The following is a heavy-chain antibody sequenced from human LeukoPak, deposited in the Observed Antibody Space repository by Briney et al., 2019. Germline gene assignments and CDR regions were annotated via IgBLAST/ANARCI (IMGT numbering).Heavy chain of an antibody. CDR3: AREISRAAAPGDY. CDR1: GFAFGSEA. CDR2: ISPAGGTT. J-gene: IGHJ4*02. D-gene: IGHD6-13*01. Sequence: GGSLRLSCAVSGFAFGSEAMSWVRQSPARGLERVASISPAGGTTYYADYVKGGFTISRDNSNNTLFVHMNSLRAEDTAVYYCAREISRAAAPGDYWGQGTLVTVSS. V-gene: IGHV3-23*01.